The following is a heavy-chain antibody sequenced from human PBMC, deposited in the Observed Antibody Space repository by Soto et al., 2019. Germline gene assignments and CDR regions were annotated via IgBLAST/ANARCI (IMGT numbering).Heavy chain of an antibody. CDR1: GGTFSSYA. CDR2: IIPIFGTA. J-gene: IGHJ4*02. Sequence: ASVKVSCKASGGTFSSYAISWVRQAPGQGLEWMGGIIPIFGTANYAQKFQGRVTITADEFTSTAYMELSSLRSEDTAVYYCAREPGGIAAAGPFDYWGQGTLVTVSS. V-gene: IGHV1-69*13. CDR3: AREPGGIAAAGPFDY. D-gene: IGHD6-13*01.